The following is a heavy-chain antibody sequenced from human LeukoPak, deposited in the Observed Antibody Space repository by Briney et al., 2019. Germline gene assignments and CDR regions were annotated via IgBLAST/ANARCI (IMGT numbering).Heavy chain of an antibody. CDR2: ITSTSGDM. J-gene: IGHJ4*02. Sequence: GGSLRLSCAASGFTFKSYSMNWVRQAPGKGLEWVAFITSTSGDMFYADSVRGRFTISRDNAKNSLYLQMDSLRAEDTAVYYCARAAGYYFDYWGQGSLVTVSS. V-gene: IGHV3-21*05. CDR1: GFTFKSYS. CDR3: ARAAGYYFDY.